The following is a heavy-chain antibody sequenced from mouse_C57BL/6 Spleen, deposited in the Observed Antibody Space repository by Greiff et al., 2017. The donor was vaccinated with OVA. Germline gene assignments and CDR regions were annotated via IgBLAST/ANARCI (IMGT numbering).Heavy chain of an antibody. Sequence: QVQLQQSGAELMKPGASVKLSCKATGYTFTGYWIEWVKQRPGHGLEWIGEILPGSGSTNYNEKFKGKATFTVDTSSNTAYMHLSSLTPEDSAIYFCANDNGSSYERFAYWGQGTLVTVSA. CDR1: GYTFTGYW. J-gene: IGHJ3*01. D-gene: IGHD1-1*01. CDR3: ANDNGSSYERFAY. V-gene: IGHV1-9*01. CDR2: ILPGSGST.